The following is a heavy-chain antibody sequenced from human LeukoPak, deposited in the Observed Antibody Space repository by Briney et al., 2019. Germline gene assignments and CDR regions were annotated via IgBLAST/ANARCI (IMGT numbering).Heavy chain of an antibody. D-gene: IGHD3-22*01. V-gene: IGHV4-31*03. CDR2: IYYSGST. Sequence: SETLSLTCTVSGGSISSGGYYWSWIRQHPGKGLEWIGYIYYSGSTYYNPSLKSRVTISVDTSKNQFSLKLSFVTAADTAVYYCARDSYYYDSSGFDYWGQGTLVTVSS. J-gene: IGHJ4*02. CDR3: ARDSYYYDSSGFDY. CDR1: GGSISSGGYY.